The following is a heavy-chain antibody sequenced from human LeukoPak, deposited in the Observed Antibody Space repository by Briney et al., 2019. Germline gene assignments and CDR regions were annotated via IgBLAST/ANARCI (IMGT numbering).Heavy chain of an antibody. D-gene: IGHD6-13*01. Sequence: SQTLSLTCTLSGGSISSGGYYCSWIRKHPAKGLEWIGYIYYSGSAYYNPSLKSRVTISVDTSKNQFSLKLSSVTAADTAVYYCARDGYSTMDVWGKGTTVTVSS. CDR1: GGSISSGGYY. CDR2: IYYSGSA. V-gene: IGHV4-31*03. CDR3: ARDGYSTMDV. J-gene: IGHJ6*03.